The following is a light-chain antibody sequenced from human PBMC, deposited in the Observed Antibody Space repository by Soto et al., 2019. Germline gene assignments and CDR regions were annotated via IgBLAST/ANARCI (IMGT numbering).Light chain of an antibody. CDR3: SSYTSSRSYV. Sequence: QSALPQPASVSVSPGQSITLSCTGTSSDVGGYNYVSWYQQHPGKAPKLMIYDVSNRPSGVSNRFSGSKSGNTASLTISGLQAEDEADYYCSSYTSSRSYVFGTGTKVTVL. CDR1: SSDVGGYNY. CDR2: DVS. V-gene: IGLV2-14*01. J-gene: IGLJ1*01.